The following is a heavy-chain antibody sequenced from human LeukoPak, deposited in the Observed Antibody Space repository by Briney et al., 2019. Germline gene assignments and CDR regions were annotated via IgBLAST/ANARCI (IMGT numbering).Heavy chain of an antibody. Sequence: ASVKVSCKASGYTFTGYCMHWVRQAPGQGLEWMGWINPNSGGTNYAQKFQGRVTMTRDTSISTAYMELSRLRSDDTAVYYCAMNYDSSGYYLIEYFQHWGQGTLVTVSS. V-gene: IGHV1-2*02. CDR1: GYTFTGYC. J-gene: IGHJ1*01. CDR3: AMNYDSSGYYLIEYFQH. D-gene: IGHD3-22*01. CDR2: INPNSGGT.